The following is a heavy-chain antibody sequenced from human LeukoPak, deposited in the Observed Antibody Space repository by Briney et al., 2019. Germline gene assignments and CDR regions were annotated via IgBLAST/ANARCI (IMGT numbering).Heavy chain of an antibody. CDR3: AKGVPYDSKGWFDP. D-gene: IGHD3-22*01. V-gene: IGHV3-9*01. CDR2: ISWNRGSI. CDR1: GFTFANYA. J-gene: IGHJ5*02. Sequence: PGGSLRLSCAASGFTFANYAMHWVRHPPPPRLEGDSAISWNRGSIGYAESVKGRFTISRDNAKNSLYLQMNSLRAEDTALYYCAKGVPYDSKGWFDPWGQGTLVTVSS.